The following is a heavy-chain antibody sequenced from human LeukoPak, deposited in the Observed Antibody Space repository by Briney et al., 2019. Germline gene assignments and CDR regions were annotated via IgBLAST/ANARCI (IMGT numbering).Heavy chain of an antibody. V-gene: IGHV3-23*01. CDR3: ANPARTTVTTQPIDY. Sequence: GGSLRLSCAAYGFTFSSYAMSWVRQAPGKGLEWVSAISGSGGSTYYADSVKGRFTISRDNSKNTLYLQMNSLRAEDTAVYYCANPARTTVTTQPIDYWGQGTLVTVSS. J-gene: IGHJ4*02. D-gene: IGHD4-17*01. CDR2: ISGSGGST. CDR1: GFTFSSYA.